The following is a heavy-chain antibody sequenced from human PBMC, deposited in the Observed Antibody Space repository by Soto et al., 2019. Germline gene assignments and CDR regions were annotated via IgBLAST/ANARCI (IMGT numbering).Heavy chain of an antibody. CDR1: GFTFSDYY. CDR3: ARDLVDHPLGY. Sequence: GGSLRLSCAASGFTFSDYYMSWIRQAPGKGLEWVSYISSSSSYTNYADSVKGRFTISRDNAKNSLYLQMNSLRAEDTAVYYCARDLVDHPLGYWGQGTLVTVSS. CDR2: ISSSSSYT. J-gene: IGHJ4*02. V-gene: IGHV3-11*05.